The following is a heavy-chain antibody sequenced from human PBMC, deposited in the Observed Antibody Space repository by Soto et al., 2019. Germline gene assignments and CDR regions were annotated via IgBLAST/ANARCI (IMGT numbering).Heavy chain of an antibody. V-gene: IGHV3-23*01. CDR3: ARDSHRRTGRNLVY. CDR1: GFNFSSYA. CDR2: ISGSGGST. Sequence: PGGSLRLSCAASGFNFSSYAMNWVRQAPGKGLEWVSVISGSGGSTYYADSVKGRFTISTDSVRNALYLQMNNLRVEDTAVYYCARDSHRRTGRNLVYWGRGTLVTVSS. D-gene: IGHD2-15*01. J-gene: IGHJ4*02.